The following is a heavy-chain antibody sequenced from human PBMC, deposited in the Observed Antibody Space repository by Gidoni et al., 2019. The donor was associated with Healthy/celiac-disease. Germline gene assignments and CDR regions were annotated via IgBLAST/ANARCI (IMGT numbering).Heavy chain of an antibody. CDR3: TATYYYDSSGYYYYYYGMDV. CDR2: IKSKTDGGTT. Sequence: EVQLVESGGGLVKPGGSLRLSCAASGFTFRNAWMSWVRQAPGKGLEWVGRIKSKTDGGTTDYAAPVKGRFTISRDDSKNTLYLQMNSLKTEDTAVYYCTATYYYDSSGYYYYYYGMDVWGQGTTVTVSS. J-gene: IGHJ6*02. CDR1: GFTFRNAW. D-gene: IGHD3-22*01. V-gene: IGHV3-15*01.